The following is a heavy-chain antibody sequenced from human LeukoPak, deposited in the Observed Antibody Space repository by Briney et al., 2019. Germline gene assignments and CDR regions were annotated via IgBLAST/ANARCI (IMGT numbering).Heavy chain of an antibody. D-gene: IGHD3-22*01. CDR3: AKGSSGYYTTSYYSDY. J-gene: IGHJ4*02. V-gene: IGHV3-23*01. Sequence: PGGSLRLSCTASGPTFNAYAMAWVRQAPGKGLEWVSGISGSGGSTHYADSVKGRFTISRDNSRSTLYLQMNSLRAEDTAIYYCAKGSSGYYTTSYYSDYWGQGTLVTVSS. CDR1: GPTFNAYA. CDR2: ISGSGGST.